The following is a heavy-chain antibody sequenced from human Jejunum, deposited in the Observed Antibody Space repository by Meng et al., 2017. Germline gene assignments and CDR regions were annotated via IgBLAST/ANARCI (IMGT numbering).Heavy chain of an antibody. CDR2: IDWDADK. CDR1: GFSLTTGGMR. Sequence: SGPTLVKPTQTLTLTCTFSGFSLTTGGMRVSWIRQPPGKALEWLARIDWDADKFYNTSLKTRLTISKDTSKNQVVLTMTNMDPVDTATYYCARTSGTYFFDYWGQGTLVTVSS. CDR3: ARTSGTYFFDY. J-gene: IGHJ4*02. V-gene: IGHV2-70*04. D-gene: IGHD1-26*01.